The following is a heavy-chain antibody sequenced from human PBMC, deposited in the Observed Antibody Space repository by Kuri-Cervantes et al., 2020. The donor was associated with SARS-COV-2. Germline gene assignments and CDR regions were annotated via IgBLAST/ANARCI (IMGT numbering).Heavy chain of an antibody. CDR1: GGSFSDSF. J-gene: IGHJ5*02. V-gene: IGHV4-34*01. CDR3: ARPGYCSSTSCYNNWFDP. D-gene: IGHD2-2*02. CDR2: INHSGST. Sequence: GSLRLSCGVYGGSFSDSFWGWVRQSPGKGLEWIGEINHSGSTNYNPSLKSRVTMSVDTSKNQFSLKLSSVTAADTAVYYCARPGYCSSTSCYNNWFDPWGQGTLVTVSS.